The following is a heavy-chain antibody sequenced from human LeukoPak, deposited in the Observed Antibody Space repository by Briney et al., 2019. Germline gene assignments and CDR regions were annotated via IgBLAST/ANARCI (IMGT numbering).Heavy chain of an antibody. CDR2: ISYDGSNK. Sequence: VRSLRLSCAASGSTFSSYAMHWVRQAPGKGLEWVAVISYDGSNKNYADSVKGRFTISRDNSKNTLYLQMNSLRAEDTAVYYCARGPEWEPYYFDYWGQGTLVTVSS. V-gene: IGHV3-30-3*01. CDR1: GSTFSSYA. J-gene: IGHJ4*02. D-gene: IGHD1-26*01. CDR3: ARGPEWEPYYFDY.